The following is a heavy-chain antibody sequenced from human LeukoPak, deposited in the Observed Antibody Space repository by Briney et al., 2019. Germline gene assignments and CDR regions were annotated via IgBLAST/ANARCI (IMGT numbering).Heavy chain of an antibody. V-gene: IGHV5-51*01. Sequence: GESLKISCKGSGYSFTSYWIGWVRQMPGKGLEWMGIIYPGDSDTRYSPSFQGQVTISADKSISTAYLQWSSLKASDTAMYYCARRFSPSGSYFYGMDVWGQGTTVTVYS. CDR3: ARRFSPSGSYFYGMDV. D-gene: IGHD3-10*01. CDR2: IYPGDSDT. CDR1: GYSFTSYW. J-gene: IGHJ6*02.